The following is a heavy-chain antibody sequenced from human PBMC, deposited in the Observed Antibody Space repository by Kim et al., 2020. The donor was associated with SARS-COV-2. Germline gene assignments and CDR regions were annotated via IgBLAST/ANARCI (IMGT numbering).Heavy chain of an antibody. CDR1: GDSFTNYW. CDR2: IYPGNSET. V-gene: IGHV5-51*01. Sequence: GESLKISCKGSGDSFTNYWIGWVRQMPGKGLEWMGIIYPGNSETRYSPSFQGQVTISADKSINTAYVQWSSLKASDTAMYYCARQWEQYYDYWGQGTLVTVSS. D-gene: IGHD1-26*01. J-gene: IGHJ4*02. CDR3: ARQWEQYYDY.